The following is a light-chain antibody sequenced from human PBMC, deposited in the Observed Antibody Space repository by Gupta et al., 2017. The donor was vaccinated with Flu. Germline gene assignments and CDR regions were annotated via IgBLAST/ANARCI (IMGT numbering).Light chain of an antibody. V-gene: IGLV2-14*01. Sequence: QSALTQPASVSGSPGQSISISCTGTSSDVGAYNYVSWYQHHPGKAPKLMIYEVGNRPSGVSSRFSGSKSGNTASLTISGLQAEDEADYYCSSFTGSSTPYVFGTGTKVTVL. CDR3: SSFTGSSTPYV. J-gene: IGLJ1*01. CDR2: EVG. CDR1: SSDVGAYNY.